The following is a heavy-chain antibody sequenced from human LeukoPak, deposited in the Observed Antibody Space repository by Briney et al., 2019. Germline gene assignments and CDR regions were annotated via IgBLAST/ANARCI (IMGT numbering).Heavy chain of an antibody. J-gene: IGHJ4*02. D-gene: IGHD6-19*01. CDR1: GGSISSSSYY. CDR2: IYYSGST. Sequence: SETLSLTCTVSGGSISSSSYYWGWIRQPPGKGLEWIGSIYYSGSTYYNPSLKSRVTISVDTSKNQFSLKLSSVTAADTAVYYCARLTTGGSGWPGAIDYWGQGTMVTVSS. CDR3: ARLTTGGSGWPGAIDY. V-gene: IGHV4-39*01.